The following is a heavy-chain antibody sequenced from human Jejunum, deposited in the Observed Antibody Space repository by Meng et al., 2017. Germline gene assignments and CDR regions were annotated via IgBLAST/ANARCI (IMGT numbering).Heavy chain of an antibody. V-gene: IGHV4-59*01. Sequence: VPLHAVAPRLLHPSETLSLACTVSGVSTTPYYCTWIRQPPGKGLECIGYVYHSGTVNYNPSLKSRVSISVDTSKNQFSLKLNSVTAADTAIYYCARAKSDGGYFPNWFDPWGQGTLVTVSS. CDR1: GVSTTPYY. D-gene: IGHD3-22*01. CDR2: VYHSGTV. CDR3: ARAKSDGGYFPNWFDP. J-gene: IGHJ5*02.